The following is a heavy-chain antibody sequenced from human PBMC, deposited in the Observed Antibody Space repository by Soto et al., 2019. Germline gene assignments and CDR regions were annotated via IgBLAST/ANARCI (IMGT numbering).Heavy chain of an antibody. V-gene: IGHV6-1*01. CDR3: SRGEQYSGRIFDF. D-gene: IGHD1-26*01. Sequence: SQTLSLTGAMTGDSVSSNSAGWSWVRQSPSRGLEWLGRTYYRSKWYYEYAVSVRGRITINTDTSKNQYSLQLNSVTPEDTAVYFCSRGEQYSGRIFDFWGQGTLVTVSS. CDR2: TYYRSKWYY. CDR1: GDSVSSNSAG. J-gene: IGHJ4*01.